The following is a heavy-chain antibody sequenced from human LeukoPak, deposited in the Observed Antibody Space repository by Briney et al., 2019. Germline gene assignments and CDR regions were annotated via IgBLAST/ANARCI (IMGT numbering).Heavy chain of an antibody. D-gene: IGHD2-21*01. CDR2: ISSSSSTI. CDR1: GFTFSSYS. Sequence: PGGSLRLSCAASGFTFSSYSMNWVRQAPGKGLEWVSYISSSSSTIYYADSVKGRFTISRDNAKNSLYLQMNSLRAEGTAVYYCASHGIRGFDYWGQGTLVTVSS. V-gene: IGHV3-48*04. J-gene: IGHJ4*02. CDR3: ASHGIRGFDY.